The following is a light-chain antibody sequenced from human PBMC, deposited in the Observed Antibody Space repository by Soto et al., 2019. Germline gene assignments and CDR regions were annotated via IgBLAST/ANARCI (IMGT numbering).Light chain of an antibody. CDR3: AAWDASLSAVV. Sequence: QSVLTQPPSASGTPGQRVTISCSGSSSNIGSNYVYWYQQFPGSAPKILIYRNEQRHSGVPDRFSGYKSGTSASLAISGPRSEEEDDYYCAAWDASLSAVVFGGGTKVTVL. CDR2: RNE. J-gene: IGLJ2*01. V-gene: IGLV1-47*01. CDR1: SSNIGSNY.